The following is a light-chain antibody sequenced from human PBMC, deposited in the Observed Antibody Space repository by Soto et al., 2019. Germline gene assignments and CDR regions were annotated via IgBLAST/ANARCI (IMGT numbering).Light chain of an antibody. V-gene: IGLV1-44*01. CDR3: AAWDGSLNGVL. J-gene: IGLJ2*01. CDR2: TDH. Sequence: QSVRTQPPSASGTPGQRVTISCSGGSSNIGTNTVNWYKQVPGTAPTLLIYTDHQRPARVPDRFSGSRSGTSASLAISGLQSEDEADYYCAAWDGSLNGVLFGGGTTVTVL. CDR1: SSNIGTNT.